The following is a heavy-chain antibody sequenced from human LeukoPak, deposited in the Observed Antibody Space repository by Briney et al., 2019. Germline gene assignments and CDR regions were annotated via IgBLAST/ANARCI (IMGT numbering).Heavy chain of an antibody. J-gene: IGHJ4*02. CDR2: INPNSGGT. D-gene: IGHD6-13*01. CDR1: GYTFTGYY. V-gene: IGHV1-2*02. CDR3: ARAAAGTGGYFDY. Sequence: GASVKVSCKASGYTFTGYYMHWVRQAPGQGLEWMGWINPNSGGTNYAQKFQGRVTMTRDTSISTAYIELSRLRSDDTAVYYCARAAAGTGGYFDYWGQGTLVTVSS.